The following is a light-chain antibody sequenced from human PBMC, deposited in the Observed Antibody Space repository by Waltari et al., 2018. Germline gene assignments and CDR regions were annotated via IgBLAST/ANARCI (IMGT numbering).Light chain of an antibody. Sequence: QSVLTQPPSVSGAPGQRVTISCTGSSSNIGAGYDVHWYQQLPGTAPKLLIYGNSKRPPGVPDRFSGSKSGTSASLAITGLQAEDEADYYCQSYDSSLSGPRVFGGGTKLTVL. CDR2: GNS. J-gene: IGLJ3*02. CDR1: SSNIGAGYD. V-gene: IGLV1-40*01. CDR3: QSYDSSLSGPRV.